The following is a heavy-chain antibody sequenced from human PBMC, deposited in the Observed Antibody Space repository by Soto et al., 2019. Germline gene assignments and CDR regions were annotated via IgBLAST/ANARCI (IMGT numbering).Heavy chain of an antibody. D-gene: IGHD2-2*01. CDR3: ARSWLPDIVVVPAAQPRIWFDP. J-gene: IGHJ5*02. CDR1: GYSFTSYW. V-gene: IGHV5-51*01. Sequence: ESLRISFKGSGYSFTSYWIGLVRQMPGKGLEWMGIIYPGDSDTRYSPSFQGQVTISADKSISTAYLQWSSLKASDTAMYYCARSWLPDIVVVPAAQPRIWFDPWGQGTLVTVSS. CDR2: IYPGDSDT.